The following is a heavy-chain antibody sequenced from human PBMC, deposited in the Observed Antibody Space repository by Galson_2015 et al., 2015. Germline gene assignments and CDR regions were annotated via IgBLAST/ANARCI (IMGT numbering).Heavy chain of an antibody. V-gene: IGHV5-51*01. J-gene: IGHJ4*02. Sequence: IIYPGDSDTRYSPSFQGQATISADKSISTAYLQWSSLKASDTAMYYCARLVPAAQYYFDYWGQGTLVTVSS. CDR2: IYPGDSDT. D-gene: IGHD2-2*01. CDR3: ARLVPAAQYYFDY.